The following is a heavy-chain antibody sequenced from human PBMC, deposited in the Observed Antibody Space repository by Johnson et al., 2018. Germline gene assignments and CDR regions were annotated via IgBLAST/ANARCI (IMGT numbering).Heavy chain of an antibody. CDR1: GFIFDDYA. V-gene: IGHV3-9*01. Sequence: EVQLLESGGGLIQXGRSXRLXCAASGFIFDDYAMHWVRQSPGKGLEWVSGISWTSGTIRYADSVKGRFTISRDNADNSLYLQMNSLRVEDTALYYCSKAARMPNGGANCFDAFDIWGQGTMVTVSS. CDR3: SKAARMPNGGANCFDAFDI. J-gene: IGHJ3*02. CDR2: ISWTSGTI. D-gene: IGHD2-21*01.